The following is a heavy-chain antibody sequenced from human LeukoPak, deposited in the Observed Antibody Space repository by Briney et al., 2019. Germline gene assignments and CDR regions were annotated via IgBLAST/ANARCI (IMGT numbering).Heavy chain of an antibody. CDR3: ARLRCDVGDCYSAGQNF. J-gene: IGHJ4*02. V-gene: IGHV3-74*01. CDR2: INSAGSST. D-gene: IGHD2-21*02. CDR1: GFAFTTYW. Sequence: GGSLRLSCAASGFAFTTYWMHWVRQSPGQGLMWVSRINSAGSSTSHAASLQGRFSISRDNARNTMYLQMNSLRAEDTVVYYCARLRCDVGDCYSAGQNFWGQGTLVTVSS.